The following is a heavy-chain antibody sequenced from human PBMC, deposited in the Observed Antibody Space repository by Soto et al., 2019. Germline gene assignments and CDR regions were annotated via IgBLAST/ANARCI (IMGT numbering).Heavy chain of an antibody. CDR3: ARTRYCSGGSCLVPYYYGMDV. CDR1: GGTFSSYA. D-gene: IGHD2-15*01. CDR2: IIPIFGTA. J-gene: IGHJ6*02. V-gene: IGHV1-69*01. Sequence: QVQLVQSGAEVKKPGSSVKVSCKASGGTFSSYAISWVRQAPGQGLEWMGGIIPIFGTANYAQKFQGRVTITADESTSTAYMERSSLRSEDTAVYYCARTRYCSGGSCLVPYYYGMDVWGQGTTVTVSS.